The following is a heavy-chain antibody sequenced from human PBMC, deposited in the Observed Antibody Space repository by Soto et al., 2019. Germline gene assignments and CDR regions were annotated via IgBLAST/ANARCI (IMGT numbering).Heavy chain of an antibody. J-gene: IGHJ5*02. Sequence: PSETLSLTCTVSCGSVSSGSYYWSWIRQPPGKGLEWIGYIYYSGSTNYNPSLKSRVTISVDTSKNQFSLKLSSVTAADTAVYYCAREIYDILTGSPGGWFDPWGQGTLVTVS. CDR3: AREIYDILTGSPGGWFDP. V-gene: IGHV4-61*01. CDR1: CGSVSSGSYY. D-gene: IGHD3-9*01. CDR2: IYYSGST.